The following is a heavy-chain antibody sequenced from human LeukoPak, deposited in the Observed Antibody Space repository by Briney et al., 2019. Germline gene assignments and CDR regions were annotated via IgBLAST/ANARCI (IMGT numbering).Heavy chain of an antibody. J-gene: IGHJ3*02. V-gene: IGHV3-23*01. CDR1: GFTFSSYA. Sequence: GGSLRLSCAASGFTFSSYAMSWVRQAPGKGLEWVSAISGSGGSTYYADSVKGRFTISRDISKNTLYLQMNSLRAEDTAVYYCAKDSDYYGSGSYAAFDIWGQGTMVTVSS. CDR2: ISGSGGST. D-gene: IGHD3-10*01. CDR3: AKDSDYYGSGSYAAFDI.